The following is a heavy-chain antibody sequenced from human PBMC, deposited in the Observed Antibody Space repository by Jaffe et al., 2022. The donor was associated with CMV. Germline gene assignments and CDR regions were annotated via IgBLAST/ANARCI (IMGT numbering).Heavy chain of an antibody. V-gene: IGHV3-21*01. CDR1: GFTFSSYS. CDR3: ARGLTGTKPPHDAFDI. CDR2: ISSSSSYI. J-gene: IGHJ3*02. D-gene: IGHD1-20*01. Sequence: EVQLVESGGGLVKPGGSLRLSCAASGFTFSSYSMNWVRQAPGKGLEWVSSISSSSSYIYYADSVKGRFTISRDNAKNSLYLQMNSLRAEDTAVYYCARGLTGTKPPHDAFDIWGQGTMVTVSS.